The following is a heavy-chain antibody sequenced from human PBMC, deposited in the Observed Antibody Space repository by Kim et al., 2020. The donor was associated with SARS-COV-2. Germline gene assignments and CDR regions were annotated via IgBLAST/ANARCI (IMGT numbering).Heavy chain of an antibody. Sequence: TVAYADSVRGRFTIARDSAKKSLYLQMNSRRVEDTAIYFCARDLGWAFDSWGQGALVTVSS. V-gene: IGHV3-11*04. CDR3: ARDLGWAFDS. J-gene: IGHJ4*02. D-gene: IGHD1-26*01. CDR2: TV.